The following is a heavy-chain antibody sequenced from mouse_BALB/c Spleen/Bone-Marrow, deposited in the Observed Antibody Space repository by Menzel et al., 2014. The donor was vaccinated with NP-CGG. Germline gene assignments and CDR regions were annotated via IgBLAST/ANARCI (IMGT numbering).Heavy chain of an antibody. J-gene: IGHJ3*01. CDR2: ISSGGGST. CDR3: ARHMIRGFAY. Sequence: EVMLVESGGGLVKPGGSLKLSCAASGFAFSSYDMSWVRQTPEKRLEWVAYISSGGGSTYYSDTVKGRFTIPRDNAKNTLYLEMSSLKSEDTAMYYCARHMIRGFAYWGQGTLVTVSA. CDR1: GFAFSSYD. D-gene: IGHD2-4*01. V-gene: IGHV5-12-1*01.